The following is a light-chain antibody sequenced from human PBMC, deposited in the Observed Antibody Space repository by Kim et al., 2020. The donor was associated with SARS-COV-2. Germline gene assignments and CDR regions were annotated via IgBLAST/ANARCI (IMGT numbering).Light chain of an antibody. J-gene: IGKJ2*01. V-gene: IGKV1-39*01. CDR3: QQSYSTPPYT. Sequence: DIQMTQSPSSLSASVGDRVTITCRASQSISSYLNWYQQKPGKAPKLLIYAASSLQSGVPSRFSGSGSGTDFTLTISSLQPEDFATYFGQQSYSTPPYTFGRETKLEI. CDR1: QSISSY. CDR2: AAS.